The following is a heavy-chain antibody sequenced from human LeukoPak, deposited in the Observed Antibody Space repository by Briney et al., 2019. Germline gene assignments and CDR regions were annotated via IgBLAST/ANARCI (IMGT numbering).Heavy chain of an antibody. V-gene: IGHV3-23*01. CDR2: ISGSGGTT. CDR1: GFTFSNYA. CDR3: AKDPYRASSGLVDY. J-gene: IGHJ4*02. Sequence: GGSLRLSCATSGFTFSNYAVSWVRQPPGKGLEWVSSISGSGGTTYYADSVKGRFTISRDNSKNTLYLQMNSLRAEDTAVYYCAKDPYRASSGLVDYWGQGTLVTVSS. D-gene: IGHD5-12*01.